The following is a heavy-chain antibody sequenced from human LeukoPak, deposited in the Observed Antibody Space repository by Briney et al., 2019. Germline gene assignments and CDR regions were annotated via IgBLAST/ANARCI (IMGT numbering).Heavy chain of an antibody. CDR1: GDSISSRSYY. Sequence: SETLSLTCTVSGDSISSRSYYWGWIRQPPGKGLEWIGKIYYGRSYQWNSSLKSRVTISVDTSKNQFSLKLSSVTAADTAVYHCATQSSSWHYLEYWGQGTLVTVSS. D-gene: IGHD6-13*01. J-gene: IGHJ4*02. V-gene: IGHV4-39*01. CDR3: ATQSSSWHYLEY. CDR2: IYYGRSY.